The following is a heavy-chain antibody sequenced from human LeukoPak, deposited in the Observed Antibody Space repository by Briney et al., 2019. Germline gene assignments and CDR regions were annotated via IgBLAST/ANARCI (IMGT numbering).Heavy chain of an antibody. CDR1: GGSISSGGYS. CDR2: IYYSGST. D-gene: IGHD3-22*01. V-gene: IGHV4-30-4*07. Sequence: SETLSLTCAVSGGSISSGGYSWSWIRQPPGKGLEWIGYIYYSGSTYYNPSLKSRVTISVDTSKNQFSLKLSSVTAADTAVYYCARGAYYYDSSGYYPGAFDIWGQGTMITVSS. J-gene: IGHJ3*02. CDR3: ARGAYYYDSSGYYPGAFDI.